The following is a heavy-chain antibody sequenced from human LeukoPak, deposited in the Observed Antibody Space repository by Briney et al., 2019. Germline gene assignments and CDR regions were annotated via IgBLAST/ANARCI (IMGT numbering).Heavy chain of an antibody. D-gene: IGHD1-26*01. CDR2: IYRNGST. V-gene: IGHV4-38-2*02. J-gene: IGHJ6*03. CDR3: ARTGAGYYYYYMDV. Sequence: SETLSLTCTVSGYSISSGYYWGWIRQPPGKGLEWIGTIYRNGSTYSNPSLRGRVTISVDTSKNQFSLKLSSVTAADTAVYYCARTGAGYYYYYMDVWGKGTTVTVSS. CDR1: GYSISSGYY.